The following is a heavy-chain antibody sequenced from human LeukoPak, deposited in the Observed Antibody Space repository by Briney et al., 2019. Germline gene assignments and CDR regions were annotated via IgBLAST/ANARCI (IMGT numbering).Heavy chain of an antibody. CDR3: ARGQDIVVVPAAIGGFFDY. D-gene: IGHD2-2*02. CDR1: GGSISSYY. Sequence: SETLSLTCTVSGGSISSYYWSWLRQPPGKGLEWIGYIYYSGSTNYNPSLKSRVTISVDTSKNQFSLKLSSVTAADTAVYYCARGQDIVVVPAAIGGFFDYWGQGTLVTVSS. J-gene: IGHJ4*02. V-gene: IGHV4-59*12. CDR2: IYYSGST.